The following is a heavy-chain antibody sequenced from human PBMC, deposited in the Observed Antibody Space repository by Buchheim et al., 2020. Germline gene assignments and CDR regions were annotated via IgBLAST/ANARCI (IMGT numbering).Heavy chain of an antibody. Sequence: EVQLVESGGGLVQPGGSLRLSCAASGFTFSSYWMSWVRQAPGKGLEWVANIKQDGSEKYYVDSVKGRFTISRDNAKNSLYLQMNSLRAEDTAVYYCARDKYCSSTSCYIDYYYYYGMDVWGQGTT. V-gene: IGHV3-7*03. CDR3: ARDKYCSSTSCYIDYYYYYGMDV. D-gene: IGHD2-2*02. J-gene: IGHJ6*02. CDR2: IKQDGSEK. CDR1: GFTFSSYW.